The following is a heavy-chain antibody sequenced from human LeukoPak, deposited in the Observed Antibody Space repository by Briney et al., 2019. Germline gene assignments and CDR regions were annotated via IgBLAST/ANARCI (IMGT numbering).Heavy chain of an antibody. CDR1: GFTFSDHY. Sequence: GGSLRLSCAASGFTFSDHYMDWVRQAPGKGLQWVGRIRNKPNSYTTAFAASVKGRFTISRDESKTSLYLQMNSLKTEDTAVYYCTSGYCSGGSCYQGAGYWGQGALVTVSS. CDR2: IRNKPNSYTT. J-gene: IGHJ4*02. V-gene: IGHV3-72*01. CDR3: TSGYCSGGSCYQGAGY. D-gene: IGHD2-15*01.